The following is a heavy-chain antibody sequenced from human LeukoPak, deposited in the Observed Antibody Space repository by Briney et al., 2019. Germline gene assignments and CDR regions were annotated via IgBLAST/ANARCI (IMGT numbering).Heavy chain of an antibody. V-gene: IGHV3-74*01. CDR2: INSDGGTT. J-gene: IGHJ3*02. CDR3: AKNIYGGAPRGDAFDI. CDR1: GFTFGTYW. Sequence: GGSLRLSCGDSGFTFGTYWMRWGRQAPGKGLGWGQGINSDGGTTTYADSVKRRFTISRDNAKNTPYLQMTSLRAGDTAVYYSAKNIYGGAPRGDAFDIWGQGTMVTVSS. D-gene: IGHD1-26*01.